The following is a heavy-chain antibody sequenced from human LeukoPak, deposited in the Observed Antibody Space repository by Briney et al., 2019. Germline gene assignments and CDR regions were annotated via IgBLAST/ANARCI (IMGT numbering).Heavy chain of an antibody. CDR3: AIQEQWDY. V-gene: IGHV4-39*01. D-gene: IGHD6-19*01. CDR1: GGSISSSSYY. J-gene: IGHJ4*02. CDR2: IYYSGST. Sequence: SETLSLTCTVSGGSISSSSYYWGWIRQPPGKGLEWIGSIYYSGSTYYNPSLKSRVTISVDTSKNQFSLKLSSVTAADTAVYYCAIQEQWDYWGQGTLVTVSS.